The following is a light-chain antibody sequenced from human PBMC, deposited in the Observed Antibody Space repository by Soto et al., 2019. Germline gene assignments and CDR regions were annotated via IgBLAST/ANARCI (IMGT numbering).Light chain of an antibody. CDR2: DVS. CDR3: SSFTSDSKEV. CDR1: SSDVGGSNF. Sequence: QSALTQPASVSGSPGQSITISCTGTSSDVGGSNFLSWYQQHPGKAPQLLIYDVSHRPSGVSNRFSGSKSGNTASLTISGLQAEDEADYYCSSFTSDSKEVFGVGTKVTVL. J-gene: IGLJ3*02. V-gene: IGLV2-14*01.